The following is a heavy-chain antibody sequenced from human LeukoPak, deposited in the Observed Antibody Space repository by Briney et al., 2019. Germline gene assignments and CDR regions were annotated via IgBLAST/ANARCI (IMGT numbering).Heavy chain of an antibody. Sequence: GGSLRLSCAASGFTFDSYAMSWVRQAPGKGLEWVSAVSRFGGTTYYADSAKGRFTISRDNSNNTVYLQMNSLRAEDTAVYYCAKILSGTYSFDLWGQGTLVTVSS. D-gene: IGHD1-26*01. CDR3: AKILSGTYSFDL. CDR1: GFTFDSYA. J-gene: IGHJ4*02. V-gene: IGHV3-23*01. CDR2: VSRFGGTT.